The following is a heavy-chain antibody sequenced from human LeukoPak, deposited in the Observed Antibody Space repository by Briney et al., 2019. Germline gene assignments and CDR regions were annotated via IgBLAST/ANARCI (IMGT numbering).Heavy chain of an antibody. V-gene: IGHV1-69*01. CDR1: GGTFSSDA. CDR3: ARELSGYESPVGYYYMDV. CDR2: IIPIFGTA. Sequence: SVKVSCKASGGTFSSDAISWVRQAPGQGLEWMGGIIPIFGTANYAQKFQGRVTITADESTSTAYMELSSVGSEDTAVYYCARELSGYESPVGYYYMDVWGKGTTVTVSS. D-gene: IGHD5-12*01. J-gene: IGHJ6*03.